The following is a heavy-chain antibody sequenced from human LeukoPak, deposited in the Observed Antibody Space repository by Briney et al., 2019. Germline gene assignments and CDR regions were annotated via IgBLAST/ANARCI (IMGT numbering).Heavy chain of an antibody. Sequence: SVTVSCTASGGTFSSYAISWVRQAPGQGLEWMGGIIPIFGTANYAQKFQGRVTITADESTSTAYMELSSLRSEDTAVYYCARLRCSSTSCSHSFDYWGQGTLVTVSS. D-gene: IGHD2-2*01. CDR3: ARLRCSSTSCSHSFDY. CDR2: IIPIFGTA. CDR1: GGTFSSYA. J-gene: IGHJ4*02. V-gene: IGHV1-69*13.